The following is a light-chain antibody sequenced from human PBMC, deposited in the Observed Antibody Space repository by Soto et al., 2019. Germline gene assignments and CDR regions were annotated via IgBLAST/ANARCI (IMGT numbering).Light chain of an antibody. J-gene: IGKJ5*01. V-gene: IGKV2-28*01. CDR2: LGS. Sequence: IVMTQSPLSLPVPPGEPASISCRSSQSLLHSNGYNYLDWYLQKPGQPPQLLIYLGSNRSSGAPDRFSGSGSGTDFTLKISRVEAEDVGVYYCMQALQTPAFGQGTRLEIK. CDR3: MQALQTPA. CDR1: QSLLHSNGYNY.